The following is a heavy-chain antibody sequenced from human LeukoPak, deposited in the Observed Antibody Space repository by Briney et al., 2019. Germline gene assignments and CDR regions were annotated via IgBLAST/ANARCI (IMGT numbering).Heavy chain of an antibody. J-gene: IGHJ3*02. CDR3: ARDWSYAFDI. Sequence: GGSLRLSCAASGFTFSSYSINWVRQAPGKGLEWVSHISSSSSSSSSSSSPTYYADSVKGRFTISRDDTKNSLYLQMNSLRAEDTALYYRARDWSYAFDIWGQGTMVTVSS. CDR2: ISSSSSSSSSSSSPT. CDR1: GFTFSSYS. D-gene: IGHD3-10*01. V-gene: IGHV3-48*01.